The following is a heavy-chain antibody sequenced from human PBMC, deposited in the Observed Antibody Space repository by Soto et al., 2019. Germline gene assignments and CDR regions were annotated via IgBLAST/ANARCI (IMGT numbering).Heavy chain of an antibody. Sequence: QLHLQESGPGLVKPSETLSLTCTVSGGSISSSTYFWGWIRQPPGKGLEWIGNVYNGGTTYYNPSLTSRVTISVETSTGQFSLKLSSVTAADTAVYYCAGGDYYHSSGYYFYYYTMDVWGQGTTVTVSS. CDR3: AGGDYYHSSGYYFYYYTMDV. CDR2: VYNGGTT. V-gene: IGHV4-39*01. J-gene: IGHJ6*02. CDR1: GGSISSSTYF. D-gene: IGHD3-22*01.